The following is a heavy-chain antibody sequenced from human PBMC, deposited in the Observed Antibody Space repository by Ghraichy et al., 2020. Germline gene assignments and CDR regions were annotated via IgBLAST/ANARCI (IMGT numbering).Heavy chain of an antibody. J-gene: IGHJ4*02. D-gene: IGHD2-15*01. V-gene: IGHV3-21*01. CDR1: GFTFSSYS. Sequence: GGSLRLSCAASGFTFSSYSMNWVRQAPGKGLEWVSSISSSSSYIYYADSVKGRFTISRDNAKNSLYLQMNSLRAEDTAVYYCARDHANVVAALPYYFDYWGQGTLVTVSS. CDR3: ARDHANVVAALPYYFDY. CDR2: ISSSSSYI.